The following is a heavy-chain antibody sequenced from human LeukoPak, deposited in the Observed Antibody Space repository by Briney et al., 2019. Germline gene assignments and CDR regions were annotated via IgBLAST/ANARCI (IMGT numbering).Heavy chain of an antibody. CDR3: ARVGYCSSTSCYRVSYYYYGMDV. CDR1: GYTFTSYY. V-gene: IGHV1-18*04. J-gene: IGHJ6*02. Sequence: GASVKVSCKASGYTFTSYYMHWVRQAPGQGLEWMGWISAYNGNTNYAQKLQGRVTMTTDTSTSTAYMELRSLRSDDTAVYYCARVGYCSSTSCYRVSYYYYGMDVWGQGTTVTVSS. D-gene: IGHD2-2*02. CDR2: ISAYNGNT.